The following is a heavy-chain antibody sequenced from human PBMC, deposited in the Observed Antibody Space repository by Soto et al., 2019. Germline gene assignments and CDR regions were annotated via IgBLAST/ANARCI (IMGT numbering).Heavy chain of an antibody. CDR3: ARGEPDYSYSLVF. D-gene: IGHD5-18*01. CDR2: IYDSGST. Sequence: KTSETLSLTCTVSGGSVSSGSYYWSWIRQPPGKGLEWIGYIYDSGSTNYNPSLKSRVTMSLDTSKNQFSLKLSSVTAADTAVYYCARGEPDYSYSLVFWGQGTLVTVSS. J-gene: IGHJ4*02. CDR1: GGSVSSGSYY. V-gene: IGHV4-61*01.